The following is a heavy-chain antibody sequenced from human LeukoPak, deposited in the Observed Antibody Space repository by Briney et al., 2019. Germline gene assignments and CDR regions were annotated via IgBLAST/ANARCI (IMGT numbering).Heavy chain of an antibody. J-gene: IGHJ5*02. V-gene: IGHV4-59*01. Sequence: PSETLSLTCTVSGGSIGSYYWSWIRQPPGKGLEWIGHISYSGSTNYNPSLKSRVTISVDTSKNQFSLKLSSVTAADTAVYYCARGGSGYALNWFDPWGQGTLLTVSS. CDR3: ARGGSGYALNWFDP. CDR1: GGSIGSYY. D-gene: IGHD5-12*01. CDR2: ISYSGST.